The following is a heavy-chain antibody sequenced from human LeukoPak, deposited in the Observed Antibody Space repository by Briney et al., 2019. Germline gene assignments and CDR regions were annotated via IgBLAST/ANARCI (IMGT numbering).Heavy chain of an antibody. V-gene: IGHV3-30*18. D-gene: IGHD2-2*02. Sequence: GGSLRLSCAASGFTFSGYGMHWLRQAPGKGLEWVAVIPYDASNKYYTDSVKGRFTISRDNSKNTLYLQMNSLRAEDTAVYYCAKNRVPTAITPDSWGQGAPVTVSS. CDR3: AKNRVPTAITPDS. J-gene: IGHJ5*01. CDR1: GFTFSGYG. CDR2: IPYDASNK.